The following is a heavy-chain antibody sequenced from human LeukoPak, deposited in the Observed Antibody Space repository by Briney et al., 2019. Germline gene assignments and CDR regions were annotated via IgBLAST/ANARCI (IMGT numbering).Heavy chain of an antibody. Sequence: PGGSLTLSCAAYGFTFSSYSMNWVRPAPGEGLEWVSSISSSSSYIYYADSVKGRFTSSRDSAKNSLYLQMNSLRAEDTAVYYCARGLVGFGYSYGPVDYWGQGTLVTVSS. V-gene: IGHV3-21*01. CDR1: GFTFSSYS. J-gene: IGHJ4*02. D-gene: IGHD5-18*01. CDR3: ARGLVGFGYSYGPVDY. CDR2: ISSSSSYI.